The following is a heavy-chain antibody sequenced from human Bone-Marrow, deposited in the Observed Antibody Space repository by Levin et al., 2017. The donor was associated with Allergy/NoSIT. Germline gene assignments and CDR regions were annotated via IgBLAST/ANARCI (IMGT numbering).Heavy chain of an antibody. CDR3: AKERFLLDY. V-gene: IGHV3-30*18. J-gene: IGHJ4*02. D-gene: IGHD3-16*01. CDR1: GFIFSSDG. Sequence: GESLKISCAASGFIFSSDGMHWVRQAPDKGLEWVALISNDGSNKFYADPVKGRFTISRDNTKNTLYLQMNNLRPNDTAVYYCAKERFLLDYWGQGTLVTVSS. CDR2: ISNDGSNK.